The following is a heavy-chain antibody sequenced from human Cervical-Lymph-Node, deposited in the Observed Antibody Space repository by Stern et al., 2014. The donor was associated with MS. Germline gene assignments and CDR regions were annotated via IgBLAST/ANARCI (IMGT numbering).Heavy chain of an antibody. Sequence: QLGQSGPEVKKPGTSVKVSCKASGFTFTSSAVQWVRQARGQRLGWIGWIVVGSGNTNYAQKFQERVTITRDMSTSTAYMELSSLRSEDTAVYYCAAEQRSYGYDYWGQGTLVTVSS. CDR2: IVVGSGNT. CDR1: GFTFTSSA. CDR3: AAEQRSYGYDY. D-gene: IGHD5-18*01. J-gene: IGHJ4*02. V-gene: IGHV1-58*01.